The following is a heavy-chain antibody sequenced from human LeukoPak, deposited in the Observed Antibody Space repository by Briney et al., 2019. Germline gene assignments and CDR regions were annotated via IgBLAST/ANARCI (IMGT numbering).Heavy chain of an antibody. CDR1: GFTFDDYA. Sequence: GGSLRLSCEASGFTFDDYAMSWVRQAPGKGLEWVAATSGSGVNSYYADSVRGRFTISRDNSQNTLYLQMDSLRAEDTALYYCAKEYSGYDFDYWGQGTLVTVSS. V-gene: IGHV3-23*01. CDR3: AKEYSGYDFDY. D-gene: IGHD5-12*01. J-gene: IGHJ4*02. CDR2: TSGSGVNS.